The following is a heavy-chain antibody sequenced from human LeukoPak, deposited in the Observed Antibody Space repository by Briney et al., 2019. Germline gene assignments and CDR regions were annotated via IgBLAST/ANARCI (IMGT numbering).Heavy chain of an antibody. Sequence: AGSLCLSCAASGFTLSNYWMHWVRQPPGKGLVWVSRINGDGSSSYYADTVKGRFTISRDNAKNTLYLQMNSLRAEDTAVYYCARQASYGMDVWGQGTTVTVSS. CDR2: INGDGSSS. CDR3: ARQASYGMDV. CDR1: GFTLSNYW. J-gene: IGHJ6*02. V-gene: IGHV3-74*01.